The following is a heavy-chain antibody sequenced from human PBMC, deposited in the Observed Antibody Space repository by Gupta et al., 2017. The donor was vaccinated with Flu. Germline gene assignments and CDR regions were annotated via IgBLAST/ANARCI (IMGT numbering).Heavy chain of an antibody. V-gene: IGHV4-39*01. CDR1: GGSISSSSYY. Sequence: QLQLQESGPGLVKPSETLSLTCTVSGGSISSSSYYWGWVRQPPGKGLEWIGSIYYSGSTYDNPALKSRVTMSVDTSKKQFSLRLNSVTAADTAIYDCARRGGSGRSLDDWGQGTLVTVSS. D-gene: IGHD3-10*01. CDR2: IYYSGST. J-gene: IGHJ4*02. CDR3: ARRGGSGRSLDD.